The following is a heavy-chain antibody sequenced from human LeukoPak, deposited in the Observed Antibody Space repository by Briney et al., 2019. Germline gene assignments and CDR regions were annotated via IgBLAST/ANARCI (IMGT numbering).Heavy chain of an antibody. J-gene: IGHJ5*02. Sequence: GASVKVSCKASGYTFTGYYIHWVRQAPGQGLEWMGWINPNSGDTHYAQKFQGRVTMTRDTSITTAYTDLNSLISDDTAVYYCARVQYQLLFEGNWFDPWGQGTLVTVSS. CDR3: ARVQYQLLFEGNWFDP. CDR1: GYTFTGYY. V-gene: IGHV1-2*02. D-gene: IGHD2-2*01. CDR2: INPNSGDT.